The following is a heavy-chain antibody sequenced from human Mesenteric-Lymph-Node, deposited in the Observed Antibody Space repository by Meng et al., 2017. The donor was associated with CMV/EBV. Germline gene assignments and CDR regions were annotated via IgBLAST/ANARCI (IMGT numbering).Heavy chain of an antibody. D-gene: IGHD3-10*01. CDR3: AREISMLRGGAD. V-gene: IGHV4-59*01. J-gene: IGHJ4*02. Sequence: SETLSLTCTVSGGSISSYYWSWIRQPPGKGLEWIGYIYYSGSTNYNPSLKSRVTISVDTSKNQFSLKLSSVTAADTAVYYCAREISMLRGGADWGQGTLVTVSS. CDR2: IYYSGST. CDR1: GGSISSYY.